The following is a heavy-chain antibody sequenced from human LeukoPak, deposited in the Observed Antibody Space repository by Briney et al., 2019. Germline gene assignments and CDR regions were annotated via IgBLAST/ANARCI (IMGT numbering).Heavy chain of an antibody. CDR3: ARVMGRYYMDV. CDR1: GGSISSGSYY. Sequence: PSETLSLTCTVSGGSISSGSYYWSWIRQPAGKGLEWIGRIYTSGSTNYNPSLKSRVTISVDTSKNQFSLKLSSVTAADTAVYYCARVMGRYYMDVWGKGTTVTVSS. D-gene: IGHD3-10*01. J-gene: IGHJ6*03. CDR2: IYTSGST. V-gene: IGHV4-61*02.